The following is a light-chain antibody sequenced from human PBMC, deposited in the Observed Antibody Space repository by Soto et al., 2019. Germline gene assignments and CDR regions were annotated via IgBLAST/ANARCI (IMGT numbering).Light chain of an antibody. CDR3: QQSERTPLT. CDR1: QSITNH. J-gene: IGKJ4*01. CDR2: PAS. V-gene: IGKV1-39*01. Sequence: DIQMTQSPTSLSASVGDRVTITCRPSQSITNHLNWYQQKPGQAPKVLISPASSLQIGVPSRFTGSGSGTDFTLTINRLQAEDLAIYYCQQSERTPLTFGGGTKVEIK.